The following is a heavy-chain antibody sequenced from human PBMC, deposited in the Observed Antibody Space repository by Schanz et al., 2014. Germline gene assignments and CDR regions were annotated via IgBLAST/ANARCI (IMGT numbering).Heavy chain of an antibody. V-gene: IGHV1-46*03. CDR2: INPSGGST. J-gene: IGHJ4*02. Sequence: QVQLVQSGAEVKKPGASVKVSCKASGYTFTSYYMHWVRQAPGQGLEWMGIINPSGGSTSYAQKFQGRVTMTRDTSTSTVYMELSSLRAEDTAVYYWARDGEAAAGCDYWGQGTLXTVSS. D-gene: IGHD6-13*01. CDR1: GYTFTSYY. CDR3: ARDGEAAAGCDY.